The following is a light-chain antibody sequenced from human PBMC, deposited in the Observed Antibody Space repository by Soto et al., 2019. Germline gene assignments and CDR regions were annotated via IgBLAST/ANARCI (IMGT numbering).Light chain of an antibody. CDR1: QSVGTL. CDR2: DAS. CDR3: QQRTNWLWT. J-gene: IGKJ1*01. Sequence: EIVLTQSPGTPSLSPGETAILSCRASQSVGTLLAWYQHTPGQAPRLLIFDASYRAAGIPARFRGSGSGTDFTLTIDSLEPEDFAVYYCQQRTNWLWTFGPGTKVDIK. V-gene: IGKV3-11*01.